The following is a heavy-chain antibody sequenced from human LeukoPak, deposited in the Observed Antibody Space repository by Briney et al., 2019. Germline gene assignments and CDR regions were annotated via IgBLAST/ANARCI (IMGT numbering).Heavy chain of an antibody. CDR1: GDSISNYY. Sequence: SETLSLTCTVSGDSISNYYWWWIRQSPGKELEWIGYMYNRGSTIYNPSLKSRVTISTDTSKNQFSLRLTSGTAGDTAVNYCARAEKAVTGTLDYWGQGTLITVSS. J-gene: IGHJ4*02. D-gene: IGHD6-19*01. CDR3: ARAEKAVTGTLDY. CDR2: MYNRGST. V-gene: IGHV4-59*01.